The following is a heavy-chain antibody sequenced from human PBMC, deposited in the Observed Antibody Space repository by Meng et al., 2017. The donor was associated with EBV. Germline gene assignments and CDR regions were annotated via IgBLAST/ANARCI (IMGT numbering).Heavy chain of an antibody. D-gene: IGHD4-17*01. CDR3: AREATTNYGDYITGADY. V-gene: IGHV1-3*04. J-gene: IGHJ4*02. CDR2: INTVNSNT. CDR1: GYTFTRYA. Sequence: QVQLVQSGAEVKKPGASVQVSCKASGYTFTRYAVHWVCQAPGQRLEWMGWINTVNSNTQYSQKFQDRVASSRDTSANTVYCLLTSLPSEDTAVYFCAREATTNYGDYITGADYWGQGTLVTVSS.